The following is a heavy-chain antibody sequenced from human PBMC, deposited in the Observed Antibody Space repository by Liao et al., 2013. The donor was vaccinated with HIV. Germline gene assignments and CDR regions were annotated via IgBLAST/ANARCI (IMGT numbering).Heavy chain of an antibody. CDR2: IYHSGST. V-gene: IGHV4-59*04. Sequence: QVQLEESGPGLVKPSETLSLTCSVFGGSIMSYSWSWIRQPPGKGLEWIGYIYHSGSTYYNPSLKSRVTISVDRSKNQFSLKLSSVTAADTAVYYCATLFGVRGGYYFDYWGQGTLVTVSS. CDR3: ATLFGVRGGYYFDY. D-gene: IGHD2-8*01. J-gene: IGHJ4*02. CDR1: GGSIMSYS.